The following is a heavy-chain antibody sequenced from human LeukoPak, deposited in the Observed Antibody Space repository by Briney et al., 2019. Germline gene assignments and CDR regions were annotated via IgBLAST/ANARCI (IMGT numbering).Heavy chain of an antibody. Sequence: GGSLRLSCAASGFTFSDYHMSWIRQAPGKGLEWVSYISSSSSYTNYADSVKGRFTISRDNAKNSLYLQMNSLRAEDTAVYYCARDISGNYFDYWGQGTLVTVSS. V-gene: IGHV3-11*05. J-gene: IGHJ4*02. D-gene: IGHD3-10*01. CDR3: ARDISGNYFDY. CDR2: ISSSSSYT. CDR1: GFTFSDYH.